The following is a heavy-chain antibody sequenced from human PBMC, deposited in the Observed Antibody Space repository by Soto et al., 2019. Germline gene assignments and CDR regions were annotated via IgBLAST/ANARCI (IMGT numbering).Heavy chain of an antibody. V-gene: IGHV1-69*12. Sequence: QVQLVQSGAEVKKPESSVKVSCKAPGGTFSTYAISWVRQAPGQGLEWMGGIIPMFGTANYAQRFPEGVTITADESTNTVYMELSSLRSEDTAVYFCASGIQLWLRRINNGYSGWGQGTLVTVSS. J-gene: IGHJ4*02. D-gene: IGHD5-18*01. CDR1: GGTFSTYA. CDR2: IIPMFGTA. CDR3: ASGIQLWLRRINNGYSG.